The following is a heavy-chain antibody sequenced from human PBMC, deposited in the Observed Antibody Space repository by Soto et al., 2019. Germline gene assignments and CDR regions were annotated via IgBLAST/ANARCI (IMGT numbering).Heavy chain of an antibody. CDR1: GGSISRSDYF. Sequence: SQTLSLTCTVSGGSISRSDYFWGWIRQTPGKGLEWIGSIGNLHSSGNTYYSPSLKRRVTVSVDTSKNQLSLRLNSVTAADAAVYYCVRHYISDWHFQHCGQGTLVTVSS. D-gene: IGHD6-19*01. V-gene: IGHV4-39*01. CDR2: IGNLHSSGNT. J-gene: IGHJ1*01. CDR3: VRHYISDWHFQH.